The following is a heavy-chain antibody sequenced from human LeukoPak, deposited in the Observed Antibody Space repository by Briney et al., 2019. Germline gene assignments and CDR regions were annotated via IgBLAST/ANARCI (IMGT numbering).Heavy chain of an antibody. CDR3: ASWPILDY. Sequence: PSETLSLTCAVYGGSFSGYYWSWIRQPPGKGLEWIGEINHSGSTNYNPSLKSRVTISVDTSKNQFSLKLSSVTAADTAVYYCASWPILDYWGQGTLATVSS. J-gene: IGHJ4*02. V-gene: IGHV4-34*01. CDR1: GGSFSGYY. CDR2: INHSGST.